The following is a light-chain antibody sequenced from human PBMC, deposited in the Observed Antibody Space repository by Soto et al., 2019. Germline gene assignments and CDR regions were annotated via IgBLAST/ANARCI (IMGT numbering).Light chain of an antibody. Sequence: EIVMTQSPAILSVSPGERVTLSCRASQSVHSHLAWYQQKPGQAPRPLIYGASTRVSGVPVRFSGSGSGTEFTLTISSLQSEDFAVYFCQQYDNWPPVTFGQGTQVEIK. CDR1: QSVHSH. V-gene: IGKV3-15*01. J-gene: IGKJ1*01. CDR3: QQYDNWPPVT. CDR2: GAS.